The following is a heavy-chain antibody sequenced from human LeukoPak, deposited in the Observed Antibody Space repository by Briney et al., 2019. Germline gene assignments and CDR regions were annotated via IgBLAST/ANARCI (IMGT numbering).Heavy chain of an antibody. CDR2: ISAYNGNT. V-gene: IGHV1-18*01. Sequence: GASVKVSCKASGYTFTSYGISWVRQAPGQGLEWMGWISAYNGNTNYAQKLQGRVTMTTDTSTSTAYMELRSLRSDDTAVYYCARVFLAPRVIAVAGTLSFDYWGQGTLVTVSS. D-gene: IGHD6-19*01. CDR3: ARVFLAPRVIAVAGTLSFDY. CDR1: GYTFTSYG. J-gene: IGHJ4*02.